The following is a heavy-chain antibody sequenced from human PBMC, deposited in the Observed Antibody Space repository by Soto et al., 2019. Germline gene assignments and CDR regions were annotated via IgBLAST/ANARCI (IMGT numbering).Heavy chain of an antibody. Sequence: TSENLSLTCTVTGGAISGYYWTWIRQSDGEGLEWIGRIYSSGSTNYNPSLKSRVTISLDTSMNYFSLRLSSVTAADTAVYYCARGQRFSDWFDPWGQGTLVTVSS. D-gene: IGHD3-3*01. V-gene: IGHV4-4*07. CDR3: ARGQRFSDWFDP. CDR1: GGAISGYY. J-gene: IGHJ5*02. CDR2: IYSSGST.